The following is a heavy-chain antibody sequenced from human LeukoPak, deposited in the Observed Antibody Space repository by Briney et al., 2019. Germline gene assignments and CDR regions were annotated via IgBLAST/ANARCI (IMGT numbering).Heavy chain of an antibody. CDR2: IKQDGSEK. CDR1: GLIFKNYV. V-gene: IGHV3-7*01. J-gene: IGHJ5*02. CDR3: ARDGRQLVHHSGFGP. Sequence: GGSLTRARIGCGLIFKNYVIHWVGPAPGKGLEGVANIKQDGSEKYYVDSVTGRFTISRDNAKNSLYLQMNSLRVEDTAVHYCARDGRQLVHHSGFGPWGQGTLVTVSS. D-gene: IGHD6-13*01.